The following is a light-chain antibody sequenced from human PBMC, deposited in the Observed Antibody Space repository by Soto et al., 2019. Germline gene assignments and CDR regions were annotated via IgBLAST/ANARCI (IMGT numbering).Light chain of an antibody. CDR1: SGDVGGYNY. CDR3: SSYARTNAPV. Sequence: QSALTQPASVSGSPGQSITISCTGTSGDVGGYNYVSWYQQHPGKAPKLMIFEVSARPSGVSNRFSGSKSGNTASLTISGLQAEDEAHYYCSSYARTNAPVFGGGTKVTVL. V-gene: IGLV2-14*01. CDR2: EVS. J-gene: IGLJ2*01.